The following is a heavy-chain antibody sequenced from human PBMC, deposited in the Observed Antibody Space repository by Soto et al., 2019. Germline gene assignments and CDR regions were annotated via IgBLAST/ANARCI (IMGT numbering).Heavy chain of an antibody. CDR3: ARVGPAAIHVYYYYGMDV. V-gene: IGHV1-2*04. D-gene: IGHD2-2*02. Sequence: ASVKVSCKASGYTFNGYYMHWVRQAPGQGLEWMGWINPNSGGTNYAQKFQGWVTMTTDTSTSTAYMELRSLRSDDTAVYYCARVGPAAIHVYYYYGMDVWGQGTTVTVSS. CDR1: GYTFNGYY. CDR2: INPNSGGT. J-gene: IGHJ6*02.